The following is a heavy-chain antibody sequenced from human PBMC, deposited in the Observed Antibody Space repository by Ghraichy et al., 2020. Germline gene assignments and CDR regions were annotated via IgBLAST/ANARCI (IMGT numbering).Heavy chain of an antibody. CDR1: GGPFGGYY. CDR2: IYPTGST. D-gene: IGHD2-15*01. J-gene: IGHJ4*02. V-gene: IGHV4-34*01. CDR3: ARGRYCGGGGCYPRPYSFDS. Sequence: SQTLSLTCAVYGGPFGGYYWNLIRQPPGKGLEWIGEIYPTGSTNSNPSLASRITISVYASRKQFSLRLASVTAADTAIYYCARGRYCGGGGCYPRPYSFDSWGQGTLVTVSS.